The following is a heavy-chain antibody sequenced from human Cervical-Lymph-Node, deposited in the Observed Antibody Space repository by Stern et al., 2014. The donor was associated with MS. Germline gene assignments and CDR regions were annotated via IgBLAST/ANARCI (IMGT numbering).Heavy chain of an antibody. Sequence: EEQLVESGGGVIQPGGSLRLSCTASGVTVSRYYMTWVRPAPGKGLECVYFKTNVGSICHADSVKGRFTITRDDTKNTVYLHMTSLRAEDTAMYYCARDTSSPERSDWWGQGTLVTVSS. CDR2: KTNVGSI. J-gene: IGHJ4*02. V-gene: IGHV3-53*01. CDR3: ARDTSSPERSDW. D-gene: IGHD1-1*01. CDR1: GVTVSRYY.